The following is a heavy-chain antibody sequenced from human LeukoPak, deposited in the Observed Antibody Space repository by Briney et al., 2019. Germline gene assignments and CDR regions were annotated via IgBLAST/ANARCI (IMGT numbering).Heavy chain of an antibody. Sequence: SVKVSCKASGYTFTDYYLHWVRQAPGQGLEWMGGIIPIFGTANYAQKFQGRVTITADESTSTAYMELSSLRSEDTAVYYCARGPKYDYVWGSGFDYWGQGTLVTVSS. CDR1: GYTFTDYY. D-gene: IGHD3-16*01. J-gene: IGHJ4*02. CDR2: IIPIFGTA. V-gene: IGHV1-69*13. CDR3: ARGPKYDYVWGSGFDY.